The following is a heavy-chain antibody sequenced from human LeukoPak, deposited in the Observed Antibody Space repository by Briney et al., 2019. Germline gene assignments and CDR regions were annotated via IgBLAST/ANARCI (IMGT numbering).Heavy chain of an antibody. CDR1: GFTFSSYG. CDR3: AKAGSSIVATGGNWFDP. J-gene: IGHJ5*02. CDR2: ISYDGSNK. Sequence: GGSLRLSCAASGFTFSSYGMHWVRQAPGKGLEWVAVISYDGSNKYYADSVKGRFTISRDNSKNTLNLQMNSLRVEDTAVYYCAKAGSSIVATGGNWFDPWGQGTLVTVSS. D-gene: IGHD5-12*01. V-gene: IGHV3-30*18.